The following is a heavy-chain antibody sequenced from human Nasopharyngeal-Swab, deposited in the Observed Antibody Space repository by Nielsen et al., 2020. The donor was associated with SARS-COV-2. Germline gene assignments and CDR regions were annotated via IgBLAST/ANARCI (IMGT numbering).Heavy chain of an antibody. V-gene: IGHV4-31*03. CDR2: IYYSGST. CDR1: GGSISSGGYY. D-gene: IGHD1-7*01. J-gene: IGHJ6*02. CDR3: ARDQSVTGTTYYYYGMDV. Sequence: SETLSLTCTVSGGSISSGGYYWSWIRQHPGKGLEWIGYIYYSGSTYYNPSLKSRVTISVDTFKNQFSLKLSSVTAADTAVYYCARDQSVTGTTYYYYGMDVWGQGTTVTVSS.